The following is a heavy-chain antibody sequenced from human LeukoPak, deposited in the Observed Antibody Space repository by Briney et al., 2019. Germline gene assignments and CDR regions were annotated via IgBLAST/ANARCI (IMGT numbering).Heavy chain of an antibody. D-gene: IGHD3-3*01. CDR1: GFSLTSYS. Sequence: GGSLKLFCAASGFSLTSYSMKWVRQAPGKGLEWISFISTTSSTIYYADSVKGRFTISRDNAQNSLFLQMNSLRAEDTAVYYCAREEGWYYDFWSGPNTAPFDSWGQGTLVTVSS. V-gene: IGHV3-48*01. CDR3: AREEGWYYDFWSGPNTAPFDS. J-gene: IGHJ4*02. CDR2: ISTTSSTI.